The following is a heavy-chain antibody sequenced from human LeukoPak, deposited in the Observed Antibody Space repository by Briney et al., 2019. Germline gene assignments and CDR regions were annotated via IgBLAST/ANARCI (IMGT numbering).Heavy chain of an antibody. CDR1: GFTFDDYG. CDR2: INWNGGST. V-gene: IGHV3-20*04. D-gene: IGHD3-22*01. CDR3: GGMYYYDSYGYLDD. Sequence: PGGSLSLSCAASGFTFDDYGLSWIRQPPGKGLEWISGINWNGGSTGYSDSVKGRFTISTVNAKNSLYLQMNSLGAAATALFYYGGMYYYDSYGYLDDWGQGTTVTVSS. J-gene: IGHJ6*02.